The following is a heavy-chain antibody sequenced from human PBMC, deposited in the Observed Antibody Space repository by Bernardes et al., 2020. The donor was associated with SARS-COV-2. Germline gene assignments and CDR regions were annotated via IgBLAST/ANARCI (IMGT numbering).Heavy chain of an antibody. D-gene: IGHD5-12*01. J-gene: IGHJ5*02. CDR3: ATSRPLVATTWFDP. CDR2: FDPEDGET. Sequence: ASVKVSCKVSGYTLTELSIHWVRQAPGKGLEWMGGFDPEDGETIYAQKFQGRVTMTEDTSTDTAYMELNILRSEDTAVYYCATSRPLVATTWFDPWGQGTLVTVSS. CDR1: GYTLTELS. V-gene: IGHV1-24*01.